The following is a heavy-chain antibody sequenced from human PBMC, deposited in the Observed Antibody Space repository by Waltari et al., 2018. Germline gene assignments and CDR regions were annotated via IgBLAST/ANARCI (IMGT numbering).Heavy chain of an antibody. CDR3: AKDPPIYSSGWSYFDY. CDR2: ISGSGGST. D-gene: IGHD6-19*01. Sequence: EVQLVESGGGLVQPGGSLRLSCAASGFTFSSYAMRWVRQAPGKGLEWVSAISGSGGSTYYADSVKGRFTSSRDNSKNTLYLQMNSLRAEDTAVYYCAKDPPIYSSGWSYFDYWGQGTLVTVSS. J-gene: IGHJ4*02. V-gene: IGHV3-23*04. CDR1: GFTFSSYA.